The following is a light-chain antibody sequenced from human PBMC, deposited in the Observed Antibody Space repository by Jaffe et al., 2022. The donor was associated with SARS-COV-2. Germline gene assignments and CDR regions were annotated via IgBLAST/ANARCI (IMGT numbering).Light chain of an antibody. CDR2: WAS. CDR3: QQYFSTPVT. Sequence: DIVMTQSPDSLAVSLGERATINCKSSQSLLYSSNNKNYLAWYQQKPGQPPKLLIYWASTRESGVPDRFSGSGSGTDFTLTVSSLQAEDVAVYYCQQYFSTPVTFGPGTTVDIK. J-gene: IGKJ3*01. CDR1: QSLLYSSNNKNY. V-gene: IGKV4-1*01.